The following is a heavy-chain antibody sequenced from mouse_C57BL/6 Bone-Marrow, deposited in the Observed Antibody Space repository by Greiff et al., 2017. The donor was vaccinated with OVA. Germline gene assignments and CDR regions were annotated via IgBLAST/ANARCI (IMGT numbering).Heavy chain of an antibody. Sequence: VQLQQSGAELARPGASVKMSCKASGYTFTSYTMHWVKQRPGQGLECIGYIDPTNDYTNYNQKFKGKATLTADKSSSTAYMQLSSLTSEDSAVYYCTRGYYFDYWGQGTTLTVSS. J-gene: IGHJ2*01. CDR3: TRGYYFDY. V-gene: IGHV1-4*01. CDR2: IDPTNDYT. CDR1: GYTFTSYT.